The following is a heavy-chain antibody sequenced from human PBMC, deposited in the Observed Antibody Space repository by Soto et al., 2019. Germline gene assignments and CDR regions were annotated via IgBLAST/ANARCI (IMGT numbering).Heavy chain of an antibody. Sequence: SETLSLTCTVSGGSIRSQYWGWIRQPPGKGLEWIGSIYYSGSTYYNPSLKSRVTISVDTSKNQFSLKLSSVTAADTAVYYCARHSSPTGGYYYYGMDVWGQGTTVTVSS. D-gene: IGHD3-16*01. CDR2: IYYSGST. CDR1: GGSIRSQY. J-gene: IGHJ6*02. CDR3: ARHSSPTGGYYYYGMDV. V-gene: IGHV4-39*01.